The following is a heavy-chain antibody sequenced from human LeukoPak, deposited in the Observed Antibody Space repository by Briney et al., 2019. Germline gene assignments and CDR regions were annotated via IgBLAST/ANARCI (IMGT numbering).Heavy chain of an antibody. D-gene: IGHD6-19*01. CDR2: IYYSGST. V-gene: IGHV4-39*07. CDR3: ARAVSGRFDY. J-gene: IGHJ4*02. Sequence: NPSETLSLTCTVSGGSISSSSYYWGWIRQPPGKGLEWIGSIYYSGSTYYNPSLKSRVTISVDTSKNQFSLRLSSVTAADTAIYYCARAVSGRFDYWGQGTLVTVSS. CDR1: GGSISSSSYY.